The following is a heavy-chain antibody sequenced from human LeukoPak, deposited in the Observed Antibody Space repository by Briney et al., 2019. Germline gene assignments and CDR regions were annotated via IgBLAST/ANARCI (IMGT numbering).Heavy chain of an antibody. V-gene: IGHV4-59*01. CDR3: ARDLFAYMDV. CDR2: IYYSGST. J-gene: IGHJ6*03. Sequence: PGGSLRLSCAASGFTFSTYNMNWVRQAPGKGLEWIGYIYYSGSTNYNPSLKSRVTISEDTSKNQFSLKLSSVTAADAAVYYCARDLFAYMDVWGKGTTVTISS. CDR1: GFTFSTYN. D-gene: IGHD3-10*02.